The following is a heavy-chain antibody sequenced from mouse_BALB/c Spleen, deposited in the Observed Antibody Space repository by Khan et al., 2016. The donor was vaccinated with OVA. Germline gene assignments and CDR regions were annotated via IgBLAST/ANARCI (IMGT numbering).Heavy chain of an antibody. CDR3: ARSNYGTFAY. CDR1: GFTFSTYT. J-gene: IGHJ3*01. CDR2: ISSGGDNT. Sequence: EVELVESGGGLVKPGGSLKLSCAASGFTFSTYTISWVRQTPERRLEWVATISSGGDNTFYPDSLRGRFTISRDNAKNNRYLHMSSLRSEDTALYYCARSNYGTFAYWGQGTLVTVSA. D-gene: IGHD2-1*01. V-gene: IGHV5-9*03.